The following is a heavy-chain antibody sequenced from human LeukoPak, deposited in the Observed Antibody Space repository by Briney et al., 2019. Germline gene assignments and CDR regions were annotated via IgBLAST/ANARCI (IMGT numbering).Heavy chain of an antibody. V-gene: IGHV3-64*01. J-gene: IGHJ4*02. CDR2: INTNGGAT. Sequence: GGSLRLSCAASGFTFSSYAMYWVRQAPGKGLEYVSGINTNGGATFYAKSVKRRFTISRDDSKNTLYLHMGSLRGEDMAVYYCARAQTGATSYFFDDWGQGTLVTVSS. CDR3: ARAQTGATSYFFDD. CDR1: GFTFSSYA. D-gene: IGHD1-7*01.